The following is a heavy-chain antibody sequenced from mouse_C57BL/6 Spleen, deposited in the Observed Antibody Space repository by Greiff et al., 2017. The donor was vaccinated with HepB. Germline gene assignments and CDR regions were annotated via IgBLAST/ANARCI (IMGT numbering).Heavy chain of an antibody. CDR3: ARWYEGY. V-gene: IGHV1-7*01. Sequence: VQLQQSGAELAKPGASVKLSCKASGYTFTSYWMHWVKQRPGQGLEWIGYINPSSGYTKYNQKFKDKATLPADKSSSTAYMQLSSLTYEDSAVYYCARWYEGYWGQGTTLTVSS. J-gene: IGHJ2*01. CDR2: INPSSGYT. D-gene: IGHD2-14*01. CDR1: GYTFTSYW.